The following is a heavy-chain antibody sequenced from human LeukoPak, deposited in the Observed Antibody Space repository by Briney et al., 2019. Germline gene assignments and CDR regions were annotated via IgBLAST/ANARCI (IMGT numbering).Heavy chain of an antibody. CDR3: ARGRTEGSGYDYGGSAYYSEPGFDI. CDR2: TSADNSHT. CDR1: GYTFTSYG. V-gene: IGHV1-18*01. Sequence: GASVKVSCKASGYTFTSYGISWVRQAPGQGLEWVGWTSADNSHTNYAQKLQDRVTLTTDTSTNTAYMELRSLRSDDTAVYYCARGRTEGSGYDYGGSAYYSEPGFDIWGQGTMVAVPS. D-gene: IGHD3-22*01. J-gene: IGHJ3*02.